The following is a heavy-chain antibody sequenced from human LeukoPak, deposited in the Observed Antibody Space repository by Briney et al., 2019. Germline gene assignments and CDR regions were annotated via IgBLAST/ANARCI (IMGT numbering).Heavy chain of an antibody. J-gene: IGHJ4*02. CDR3: ARDFWNDAFDY. CDR2: INPNSGGT. Sequence: ASVKVSCKASGYTFTGYYMHWVRQAPGQGLEWMGWINPNSGGTNYAQKFQGRVTITRDMSTSTVYMELSSLRSEDTAVYYCARDFWNDAFDYWGQGTLVTVSS. D-gene: IGHD1-1*01. V-gene: IGHV1-2*02. CDR1: GYTFTGYY.